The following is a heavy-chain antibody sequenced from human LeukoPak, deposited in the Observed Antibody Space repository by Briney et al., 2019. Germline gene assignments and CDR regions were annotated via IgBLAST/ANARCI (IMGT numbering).Heavy chain of an antibody. Sequence: SETLSLTCTVSGGSISSGGYYWSWIRQHPGKGLEWIGYIYYSGSTYYNPSLKSRVTISVDTSKNQFSLKLSSVTAADTAVYYCARASSGWYYLDYWGQGTLVTVSS. J-gene: IGHJ4*02. CDR3: ARASSGWYYLDY. CDR1: GGSISSGGYY. CDR2: IYYSGST. V-gene: IGHV4-31*03. D-gene: IGHD6-19*01.